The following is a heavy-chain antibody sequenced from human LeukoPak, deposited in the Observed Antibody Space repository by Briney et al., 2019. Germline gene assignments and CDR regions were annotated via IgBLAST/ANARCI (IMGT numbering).Heavy chain of an antibody. CDR1: GFTFSSYG. CDR3: AKFGYYDSSGPGVNFDY. CDR2: ISYDGSNK. V-gene: IGHV3-30*18. J-gene: IGHJ4*02. D-gene: IGHD3-22*01. Sequence: PGGSLRLSCAASGFTFSSYGMHWVRQAPGKGLEGVAVISYDGSNKYYADSVKDRFTISRDNSKNTLYLQMNSLRAEDTAVYYCAKFGYYDSSGPGVNFDYWGQGTLVTVSS.